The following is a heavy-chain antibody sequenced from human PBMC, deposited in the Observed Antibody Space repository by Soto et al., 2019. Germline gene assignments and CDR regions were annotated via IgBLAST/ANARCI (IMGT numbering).Heavy chain of an antibody. CDR3: ARHLLSAYTAMDDDYYYGMDV. CDR1: GGSISSSSYY. D-gene: IGHD5-18*01. V-gene: IGHV4-39*01. J-gene: IGHJ6*02. CDR2: ISYSGST. Sequence: SETLSLTCTVSGGSISSSSYYWGWIRQPPGKGLEWIGSISYSGSTYYNPSLKSRVTISVDTSKNQFSLKLSSVTAADPAVYYCARHLLSAYTAMDDDYYYGMDVWGQGTTVTVSS.